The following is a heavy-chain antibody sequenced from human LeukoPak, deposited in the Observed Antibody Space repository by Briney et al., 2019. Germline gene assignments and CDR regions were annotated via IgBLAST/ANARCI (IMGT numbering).Heavy chain of an antibody. V-gene: IGHV3-7*01. CDR2: INYDGSEK. J-gene: IGHJ4*02. D-gene: IGHD3-16*01. Sequence: GGSLRLSCAASGFIFSSYWMSWVRQAPGKGLEWVANINYDGSEKYFVDSVKGRFTISRDNAKNSLYLQMNSLRVEDTAVYCCARGGGLTDYWGQGTLVTVSS. CDR1: GFIFSSYW. CDR3: ARGGGLTDY.